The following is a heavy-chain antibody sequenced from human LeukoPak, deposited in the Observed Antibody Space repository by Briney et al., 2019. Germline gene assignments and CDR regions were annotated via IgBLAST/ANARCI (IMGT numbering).Heavy chain of an antibody. V-gene: IGHV3-30*09. CDR1: GYTFSSYH. J-gene: IGHJ4*02. Sequence: GLLRLSCAASGYTFSSYHMHWVRQAPGKGQEWVAVISPDGSNKYYADSVKGRSAISRDNSKTTLYLQMNCLRDEDTAVYDCARDAPIERATLFDSWGQGTLVTVSS. CDR3: ARDAPIERATLFDS. D-gene: IGHD1-26*01. CDR2: ISPDGSNK.